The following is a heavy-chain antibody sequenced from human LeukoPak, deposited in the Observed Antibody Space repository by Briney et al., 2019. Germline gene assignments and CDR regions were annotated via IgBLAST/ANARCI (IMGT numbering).Heavy chain of an antibody. Sequence: GGSLRLSCAASGFTFSSYSMNWVRQAPGKGLEWVSYISSSTRTIYYADSVKGRFTISRDNAKNSVYLQMNSLRDEDTAVYYCARDLRDYVFDYWGQGTLVTASS. CDR1: GFTFSSYS. V-gene: IGHV3-48*02. D-gene: IGHD4-17*01. CDR3: ARDLRDYVFDY. CDR2: ISSSTRTI. J-gene: IGHJ4*02.